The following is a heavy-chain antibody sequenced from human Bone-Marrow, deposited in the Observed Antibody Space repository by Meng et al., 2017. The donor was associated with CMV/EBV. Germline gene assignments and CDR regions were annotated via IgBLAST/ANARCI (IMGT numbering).Heavy chain of an antibody. CDR3: ARGRSEYYYYYGMDV. J-gene: IGHJ6*02. V-gene: IGHV3-48*04. D-gene: IGHD2-15*01. CDR1: GFTFSSYS. Sequence: GESLKISCAASGFTFSSYSMNWVRQAPGKGLEWVSYISCSSSTIYYADSVKGRFTISRDNAKNSLYLQMNSLRAEDTAVYYCARGRSEYYYYYGMDVWGQGTTVTVSS. CDR2: ISCSSSTI.